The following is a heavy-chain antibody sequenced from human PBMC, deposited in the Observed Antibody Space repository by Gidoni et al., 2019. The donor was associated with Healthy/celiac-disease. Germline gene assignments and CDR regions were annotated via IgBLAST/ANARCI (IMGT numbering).Heavy chain of an antibody. CDR2: IAYYGSNK. V-gene: IGHV3-30*18. Sequence: QVQLVESGGGTARPGRSLRLSCAASGVTFSSYGMHWVRQAPGNGLGWVAVIAYYGSNKYYAYSVKGRFTISRDNSKNTLYLQMNSLRAEDTAVYYCAKDDKQLFDYWGQGTLVTVSS. J-gene: IGHJ4*02. CDR1: GVTFSSYG. CDR3: AKDDKQLFDY. D-gene: IGHD6-13*01.